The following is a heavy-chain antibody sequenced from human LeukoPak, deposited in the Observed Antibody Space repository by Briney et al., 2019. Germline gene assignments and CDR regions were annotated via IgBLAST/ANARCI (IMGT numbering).Heavy chain of an antibody. CDR2: INHSGST. CDR3: ARGRLVGATTFPNVLGFDY. Sequence: PSETLSLTCAVYGGSFSGYYWSWIRRPPGKGLEWIGEINHSGSTNYNPSLKSRVTISVDTSKNQFSLKLSSVTAADTAVYYCARGRLVGATTFPNVLGFDYWGQGTLVTVSS. V-gene: IGHV4-34*01. CDR1: GGSFSGYY. J-gene: IGHJ4*02. D-gene: IGHD1-26*01.